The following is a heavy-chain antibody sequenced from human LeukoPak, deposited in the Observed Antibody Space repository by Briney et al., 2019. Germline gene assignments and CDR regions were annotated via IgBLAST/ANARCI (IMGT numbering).Heavy chain of an antibody. CDR2: ITWNSGSI. D-gene: IGHD6-6*01. Sequence: GGSLRLSCAASGFSFDNRAMHWVRQAPGKGLEWVSGITWNSGSIGYADFVKGRFTISRDNAKNPLYLQMNSLRPEDTALYYCAKDLFSIAVRGCADYWGQGTLVTVSS. V-gene: IGHV3-9*01. CDR1: GFSFDNRA. J-gene: IGHJ4*02. CDR3: AKDLFSIAVRGCADY.